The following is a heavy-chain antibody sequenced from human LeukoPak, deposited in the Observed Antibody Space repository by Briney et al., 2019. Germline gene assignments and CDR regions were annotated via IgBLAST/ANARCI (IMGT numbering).Heavy chain of an antibody. J-gene: IGHJ4*02. CDR2: ISPDGSTI. CDR3: AREFYTRYYHSSVDDFDY. CDR1: GFIFSGYW. Sequence: GGSLRLSCEASGFIFSGYWMHWVRQAPGKGLVWVSRISPDGSTISYADSVKGRFTISRDNAKNTLYLQMSSLRAEDTAVYYCAREFYTRYYHSSVDDFDYWGQGSLVTVSS. V-gene: IGHV3-74*01. D-gene: IGHD3-22*01.